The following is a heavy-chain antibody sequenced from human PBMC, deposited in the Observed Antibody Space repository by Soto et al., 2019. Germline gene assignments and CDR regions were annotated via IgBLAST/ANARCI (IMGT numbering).Heavy chain of an antibody. J-gene: IGHJ6*02. D-gene: IGHD6-6*01. CDR2: INHSGST. V-gene: IGHV4-34*01. CDR3: ARGRRSIAAPAKNYGMDV. Sequence: SETLSLTCAVYGGSFSGYYWSWIRQPPGKGLEWIGEINHSGSTNYNPSLKSRVTISVDTSKNQFSLKLSSVTAADTAVYYCARGRRSIAAPAKNYGMDVWGQGTTVTVSS. CDR1: GGSFSGYY.